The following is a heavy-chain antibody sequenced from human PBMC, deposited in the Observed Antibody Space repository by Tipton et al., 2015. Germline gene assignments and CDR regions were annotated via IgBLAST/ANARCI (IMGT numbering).Heavy chain of an antibody. J-gene: IGHJ4*02. CDR3: ARARGRHGGLFDS. CDR1: GDSLSTYY. V-gene: IGHV4-59*01. D-gene: IGHD4-23*01. CDR2: IYYNGNT. Sequence: SCTVSGDSLSTYYWSWIRQSPGKGLEWIGYIYYNGNTKYNPSLKGRVTILVDTSKNQFSLKVNSVTAADTAVYYCARARGRHGGLFDSWGQGILVTVSS.